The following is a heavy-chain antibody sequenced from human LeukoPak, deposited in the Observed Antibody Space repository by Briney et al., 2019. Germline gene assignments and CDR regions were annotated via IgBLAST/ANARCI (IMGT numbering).Heavy chain of an antibody. Sequence: GGSLRLSCAASGFTFTSYAMSWVRQAPRKGLQWVSAISGSGDSTHYADSVKGRFTISRDNSKNTLYLQMDSLRAEDTAIYYCAKRLSFGVAIGDFDYWAREPWSPSPQ. CDR3: AKRLSFGVAIGDFDY. CDR1: GFTFTSYA. J-gene: IGHJ4*02. CDR2: ISGSGDST. V-gene: IGHV3-23*01. D-gene: IGHD3-3*01.